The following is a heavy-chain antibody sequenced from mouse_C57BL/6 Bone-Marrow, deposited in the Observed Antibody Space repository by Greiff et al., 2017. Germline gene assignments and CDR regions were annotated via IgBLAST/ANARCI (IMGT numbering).Heavy chain of an antibody. CDR2: LWSGGST. D-gene: IGHD1-1*01. J-gene: IGHJ4*01. Sequence: VKLVESGPGLVQPSQSLSITCTVSGFSFTSYGVHWVRQSPGKGLEWLGVLWSGGSTDYNAAVISRLSISKDKSKSQVFFKMNRLQADDTAIYYWARNPYNYGPYYGMDYWGQGTSVTVSS. V-gene: IGHV2-2*01. CDR3: ARNPYNYGPYYGMDY. CDR1: GFSFTSYG.